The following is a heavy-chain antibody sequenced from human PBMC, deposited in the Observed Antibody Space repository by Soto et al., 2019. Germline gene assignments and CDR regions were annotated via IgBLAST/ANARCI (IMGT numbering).Heavy chain of an antibody. J-gene: IGHJ4*02. V-gene: IGHV3-48*03. CDR3: ARSLIVVVVAATPDDY. Sequence: GSLRLSCAASGFTFSSYEMNWVRQAPGKGLEWVSYISSSGSTIYYADSVKGRFTISRDDAKNSLYLQMNSLRAEDTAVYYCARSLIVVVVAATPDDYWGQGTLVTVSS. CDR1: GFTFSSYE. CDR2: ISSSGSTI. D-gene: IGHD2-15*01.